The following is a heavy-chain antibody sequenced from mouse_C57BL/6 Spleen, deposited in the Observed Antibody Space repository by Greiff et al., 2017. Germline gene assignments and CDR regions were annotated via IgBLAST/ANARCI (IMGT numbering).Heavy chain of an antibody. CDR1: GYAFSSSW. V-gene: IGHV1-82*01. J-gene: IGHJ4*01. CDR3: ARYPPSSYPYYYAMDY. CDR2: IYPGDGDT. Sequence: VQGVESGPELVKPGASVKISCKASGYAFSSSWMNWVKQRPGKGLEWIGRIYPGDGDTNYNGKFKGKATLTADKSSSTAYMQLSSLTSEDSAVYFCARYPPSSYPYYYAMDYWGQGTSVTVSS. D-gene: IGHD1-1*01.